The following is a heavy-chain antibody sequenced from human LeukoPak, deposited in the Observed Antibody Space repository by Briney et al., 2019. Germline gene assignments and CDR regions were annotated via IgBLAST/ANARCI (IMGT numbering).Heavy chain of an antibody. CDR1: GFTFRTYS. CDR2: ASADGRTQ. D-gene: IGHD4-23*01. CDR3: ARTVGKYFDY. J-gene: IGHJ4*02. Sequence: PGGSLRLSCAASGFTFRTYSIHWVRQAPGKGLEWVTVASADGRTQLYSDSVKGRFIVSRDNSLNTLHLQMNSLETEDTAVYYCARTVGKYFDYWGQGTLVTVSS. V-gene: IGHV3-30*03.